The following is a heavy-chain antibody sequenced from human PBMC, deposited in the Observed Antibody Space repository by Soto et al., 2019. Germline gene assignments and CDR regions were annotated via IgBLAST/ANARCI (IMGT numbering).Heavy chain of an antibody. J-gene: IGHJ4*02. D-gene: IGHD2-2*01. CDR2: INHSGST. CDR3: ATRWVGYCSSTSCYGPPNFDY. Sequence: QVQLQQWGAGLLKPSETLSLTCAVYGGSFSGYYWSWIRQPPGKGREWIGEINHSGSTNYNPSLKSRVTISVDTSKNQFSLKLSSVTAADTAVYYCATRWVGYCSSTSCYGPPNFDYWGQGTLVTVSS. CDR1: GGSFSGYY. V-gene: IGHV4-34*01.